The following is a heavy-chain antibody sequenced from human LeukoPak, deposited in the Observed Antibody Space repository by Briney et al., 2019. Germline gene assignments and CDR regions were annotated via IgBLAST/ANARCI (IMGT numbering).Heavy chain of an antibody. D-gene: IGHD3-22*01. CDR3: ATYYESSGYRLDY. CDR1: GFTLSNFW. V-gene: IGHV4-4*02. J-gene: IGHJ4*02. CDR2: IIHSGST. Sequence: GSLRLSCAASGFTLSNFWMSWVRQPPGKGLEWIGEIIHSGSTNYNPSLKSRVTMSIDNSKNQFSLELISVTATDTAVYYCATYYESSGYRLDYWGQGTLVTVSS.